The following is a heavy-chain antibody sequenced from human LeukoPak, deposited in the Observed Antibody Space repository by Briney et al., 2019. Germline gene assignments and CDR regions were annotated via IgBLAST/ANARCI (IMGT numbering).Heavy chain of an antibody. D-gene: IGHD6-13*01. J-gene: IGHJ2*01. CDR3: ARVQIWVFPPPIAGDWYFDL. CDR2: IIPIFGTA. V-gene: IGHV1-69*13. CDR1: GGTFSSYA. Sequence: LVKVSCKASGGTFSSYAISWVRQAPGQGLEWMGGIIPIFGTANYAQKFQGRVTITADESTSTAYMELSSLRSEDTAVYYCARVQIWVFPPPIAGDWYFDLWGRGTLVTVSS.